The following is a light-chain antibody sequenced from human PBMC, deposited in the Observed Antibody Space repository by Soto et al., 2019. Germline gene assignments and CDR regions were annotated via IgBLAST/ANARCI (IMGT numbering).Light chain of an antibody. CDR1: QSVSTN. V-gene: IGKV3-20*01. CDR3: QQYGSSPPLT. Sequence: EMVLTQSPGTLSLSPMEIATLSFMASQSVSTNLAWYQQKPGQAPRLLIYGAFSRATVIPDRFSGSGSGTDFTLTISRLEPEDFAVYYCQQYGSSPPLTFGGGTKVDIK. J-gene: IGKJ4*01. CDR2: GAF.